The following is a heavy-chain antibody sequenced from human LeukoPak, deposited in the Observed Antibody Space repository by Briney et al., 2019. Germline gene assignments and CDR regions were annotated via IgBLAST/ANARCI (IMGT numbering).Heavy chain of an antibody. CDR1: GFTVCSNY. CDR3: ASRMAAAGIDY. CDR2: IYSGGDT. D-gene: IGHD6-13*01. Sequence: GGSLRLSCAASGFTVCSNYMSWVRQAPGKGLEWVSVIYSGGDTYYADSVKGRFSISRDNSKNTLYLQMNSLRAEDTAVYYCASRMAAAGIDYWGQGTLVTVSS. J-gene: IGHJ4*02. V-gene: IGHV3-53*01.